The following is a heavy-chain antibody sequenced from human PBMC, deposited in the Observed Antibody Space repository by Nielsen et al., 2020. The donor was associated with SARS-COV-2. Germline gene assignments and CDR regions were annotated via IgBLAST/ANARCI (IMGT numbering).Heavy chain of an antibody. CDR3: ARDQSVGSSAFDF. V-gene: IGHV3-23*01. CDR1: GFIFSDYA. J-gene: IGHJ4*01. CDR2: IKTSGGTT. Sequence: GGSLRLSCAASGFIFSDYAMAWVRQAPGKGLEWVSVIKTSGGTTYYADSVKGRCTISRDNSKNTLYLQMNSLRVEDTAVYYCARDQSVGSSAFDFWGQGTLVTVSS. D-gene: IGHD6-19*01.